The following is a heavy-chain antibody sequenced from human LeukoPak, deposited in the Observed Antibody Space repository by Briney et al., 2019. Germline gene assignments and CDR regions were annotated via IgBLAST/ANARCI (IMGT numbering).Heavy chain of an antibody. Sequence: ASVKVSCKASGYTFTSYGISWVRQAPGQGLEWMGGIIPIFGTANYAQKFQGRVTITADESTSTAYMELSSLRSEDTAVYYCARSRWGSGSYYLTLLYWGQGTLVTVSS. V-gene: IGHV1-69*13. CDR2: IIPIFGTA. CDR1: GYTFTSYG. D-gene: IGHD3-10*01. J-gene: IGHJ4*02. CDR3: ARSRWGSGSYYLTLLY.